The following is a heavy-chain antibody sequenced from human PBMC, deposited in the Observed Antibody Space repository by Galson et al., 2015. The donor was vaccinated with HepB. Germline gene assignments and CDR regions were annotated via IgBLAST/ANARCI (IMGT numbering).Heavy chain of an antibody. V-gene: IGHV1-24*01. CDR3: ATDRAESTMVRGPFDY. D-gene: IGHD3-10*01. CDR2: FDPEDGET. CDR1: GYTLTELS. Sequence: SVKVSCKVSGYTLTELSMHWVRQAPGKGLEWMGGFDPEDGETIYAQKFQGRVTMTEDTSTDTAYMELSSLRSEDTAVYYCATDRAESTMVRGPFDYWGQGTLVTVSS. J-gene: IGHJ4*02.